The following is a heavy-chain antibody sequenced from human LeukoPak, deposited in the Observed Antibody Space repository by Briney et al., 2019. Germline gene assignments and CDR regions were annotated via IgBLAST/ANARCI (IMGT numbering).Heavy chain of an antibody. J-gene: IGHJ3*02. V-gene: IGHV3-49*04. CDR3: SRFYSSGWASGAFDI. D-gene: IGHD3-22*01. Sequence: GGSLILSCTTSGFTFSDYAVSWVRQAPGKGLEWIGFIRNKANGGTTEYAASVKGRFTISRDDSKTIAHLQMSSLKTEDTAVYYCSRFYSSGWASGAFDIWGQGTMVTVSS. CDR1: GFTFSDYA. CDR2: IRNKANGGTT.